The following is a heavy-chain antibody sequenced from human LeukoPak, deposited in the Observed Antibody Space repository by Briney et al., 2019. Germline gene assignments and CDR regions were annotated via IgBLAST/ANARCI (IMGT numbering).Heavy chain of an antibody. CDR3: ARAPFTYDSSGDSFDI. J-gene: IGHJ3*02. D-gene: IGHD3-22*01. V-gene: IGHV3-66*01. CDR2: IYSGGST. Sequence: GGSLRLSCAASGFTVTSNYMSWVRQAPGKGLEWVSAIYSGGSTYYTDSVKVRFTVSRDNSKNTLYLQMNSLRAEDTAVYYCARAPFTYDSSGDSFDIWGQGTMVTVSS. CDR1: GFTVTSNY.